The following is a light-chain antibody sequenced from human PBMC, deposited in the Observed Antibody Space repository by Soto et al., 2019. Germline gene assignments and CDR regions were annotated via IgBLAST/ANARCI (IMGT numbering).Light chain of an antibody. CDR1: HYRTKS. CDR2: GCT. Sequence: YELTQPPSESVDPGPTARITRGGNHYRTKSVHWYKPKPRRARKVCRCGCTDRPSGIPERFSGSNSGHTATLTISRVEAGDQADYFCQVWDSGSEHYVYGSGTKFTVL. J-gene: IGLJ1*01. V-gene: IGLV3-21*02. CDR3: QVWDSGSEHYV.